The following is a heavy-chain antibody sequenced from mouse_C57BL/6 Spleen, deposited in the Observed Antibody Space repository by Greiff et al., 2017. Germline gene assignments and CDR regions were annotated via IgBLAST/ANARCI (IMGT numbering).Heavy chain of an antibody. CDR2: IYPRSGNT. D-gene: IGHD2-1*01. CDR1: GYTFTSYG. V-gene: IGHV1-81*01. CDR3: ANHLPDYAIDY. J-gene: IGHJ4*01. Sequence: QVQLKQSGAELARPGASVKLSCKASGYTFTSYGISWVKQRTGQGLEWIGEIYPRSGNTYYNKKFKGKATLTADPSSSTAYMELRSLTSEDSAVYFCANHLPDYAIDYWGQGTSVTVSS.